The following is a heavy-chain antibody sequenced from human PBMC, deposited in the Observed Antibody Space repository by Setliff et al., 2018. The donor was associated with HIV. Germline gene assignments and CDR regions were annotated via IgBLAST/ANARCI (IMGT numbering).Heavy chain of an antibody. D-gene: IGHD3-16*01. Sequence: PSETLSLTCAVSGYSISSSHWWGWIRQPPGKGLEWIGYIYYSGSTNYNPSLKSRATMSVDTSNNRFSLKLSSVTALDTAVYYCAKTVVGDSYALPNDGFDILGQGTMVTVSS. J-gene: IGHJ3*02. CDR3: AKTVVGDSYALPNDGFDI. CDR2: IYYSGST. V-gene: IGHV4-28*06. CDR1: GYSISSSHW.